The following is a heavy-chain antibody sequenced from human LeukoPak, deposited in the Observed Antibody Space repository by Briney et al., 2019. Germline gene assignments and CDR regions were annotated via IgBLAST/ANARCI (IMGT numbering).Heavy chain of an antibody. Sequence: GGSLRLSYAASGVTVSSNYMSWVRQAPGKGLEWVSVIYSGGSTYYADSVKGRFTISRDNSKNTLYLQMNSLRAEDTAVYYCARDHGSGVDWFDPWGQGTLVTVSS. CDR2: IYSGGST. V-gene: IGHV3-66*01. D-gene: IGHD3-3*01. CDR1: GVTVSSNY. J-gene: IGHJ5*02. CDR3: ARDHGSGVDWFDP.